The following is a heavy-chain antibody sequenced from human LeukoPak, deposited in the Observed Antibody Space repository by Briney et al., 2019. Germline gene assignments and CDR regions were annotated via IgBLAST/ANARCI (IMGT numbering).Heavy chain of an antibody. CDR3: ASQYSSSCFDI. V-gene: IGHV3-11*01. CDR2: ISSSGSNI. J-gene: IGHJ3*02. D-gene: IGHD6-13*01. CDR1: GFTFSDYY. Sequence: KSGGSLRLSCAASGFTFSDYYMRWIRQAPGKGVEWVSYISSSGSNIYYADSVKGGFTISRDKAKNSVYVKMNSLRAEDTAVYYCASQYSSSCFDIWGQGTMVTVSS.